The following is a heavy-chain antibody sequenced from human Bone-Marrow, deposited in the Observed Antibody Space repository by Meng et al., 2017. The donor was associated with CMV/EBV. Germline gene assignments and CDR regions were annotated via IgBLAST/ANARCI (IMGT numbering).Heavy chain of an antibody. J-gene: IGHJ4*02. V-gene: IGHV1-69*04. D-gene: IGHD5/OR15-5a*01. Sequence: SVKVSCKASGYTYTSYGVSWVRQAPGQGLEWMGRIIPILGIANYAQKFQGRVTITADKSTSTAYMELSSLRSEDTAVYYCARSRGTSTGDNDYWGQGTLVTV. CDR2: IIPILGIA. CDR3: ARSRGTSTGDNDY. CDR1: GYTYTSYG.